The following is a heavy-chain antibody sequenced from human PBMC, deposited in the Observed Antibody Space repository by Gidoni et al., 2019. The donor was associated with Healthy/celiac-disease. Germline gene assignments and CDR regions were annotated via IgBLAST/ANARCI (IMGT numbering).Heavy chain of an antibody. D-gene: IGHD2-15*01. CDR2: ISSSGSTI. CDR1: GFTFSSYE. CDR3: AREGTDLVAATDSFDY. J-gene: IGHJ4*02. Sequence: EVQLVESGGGLVQPGGSLRLSCAASGFTFSSYEMNWVRQAPGKGLEWVSYISSSGSTIYYADSVKGRFTISRDNAKNSLYLQMNSLRAEDTAVYYCAREGTDLVAATDSFDYWGQGTLVTVSS. V-gene: IGHV3-48*03.